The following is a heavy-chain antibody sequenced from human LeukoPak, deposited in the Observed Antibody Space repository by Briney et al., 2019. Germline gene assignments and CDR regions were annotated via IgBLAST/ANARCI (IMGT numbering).Heavy chain of an antibody. CDR2: IYSGGST. V-gene: IGHV3-53*01. J-gene: IGHJ4*02. CDR3: ATESSSSRGDDY. Sequence: GGSLRLSCAASGFTVSSNYMSWVRQAPGKGLEWVSVIYSGGSTYYADSVKGRFTISRDNSKNTLYLQMNSLRAEDTAVYYCATESSSSRGDDYWGQGTLVTVSS. CDR1: GFTVSSNY. D-gene: IGHD6-6*01.